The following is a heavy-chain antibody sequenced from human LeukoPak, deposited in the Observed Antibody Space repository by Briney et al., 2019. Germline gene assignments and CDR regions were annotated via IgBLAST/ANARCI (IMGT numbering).Heavy chain of an antibody. D-gene: IGHD6-13*01. CDR2: IIPILGIA. CDR3: ARGTPSSSWYGGFDP. CDR1: GGTFSSYA. J-gene: IGHJ5*02. V-gene: IGHV1-69*04. Sequence: ASVKVSCKASGGTFSSYAISWVRQAPGQGLEWMGRIIPILGIANYAQKFQGRVTITADKSTSTAYMELSSLRSEDTAVYYCARGTPSSSWYGGFDPWGQGTLVTVSS.